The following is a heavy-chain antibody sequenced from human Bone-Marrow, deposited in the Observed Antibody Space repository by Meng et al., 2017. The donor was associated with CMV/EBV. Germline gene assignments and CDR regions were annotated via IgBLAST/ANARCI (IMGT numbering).Heavy chain of an antibody. CDR2: IYYSGST. CDR3: ARAGSAMVRGGKGAIFYYYGMDV. Sequence: SETLSLTCTVSGGSISSYYWSWIRQPPGKGLEWIGYIYYSGSTNYNPSLKSRVTISVDTSKNQFSLKLSSVTAADTAVYYCARAGSAMVRGGKGAIFYYYGMDVWGQGTTVTVS. J-gene: IGHJ6*02. D-gene: IGHD3-10*01. V-gene: IGHV4-59*01. CDR1: GGSISSYY.